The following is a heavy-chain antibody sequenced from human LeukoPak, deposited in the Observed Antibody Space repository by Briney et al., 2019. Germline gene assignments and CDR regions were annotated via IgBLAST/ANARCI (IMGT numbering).Heavy chain of an antibody. D-gene: IGHD6-13*01. V-gene: IGHV4-34*01. Sequence: SETLSLTCAVYGGSFSGYYWSWIRQPPGKGLEWIGEINHSGSTNYNPSLKSRVTISVDMSKNQFSLKLSSVTAADTAVYYCARGVRSSWYWNYWGQGTLVTVSS. J-gene: IGHJ4*02. CDR2: INHSGST. CDR1: GGSFSGYY. CDR3: ARGVRSSWYWNY.